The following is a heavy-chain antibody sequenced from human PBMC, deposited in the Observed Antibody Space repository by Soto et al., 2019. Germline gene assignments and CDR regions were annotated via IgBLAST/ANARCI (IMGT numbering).Heavy chain of an antibody. J-gene: IGHJ6*02. CDR3: ARDWYYYGSGSRPYYGMDV. CDR2: IYYSGST. D-gene: IGHD3-10*01. Sequence: PSETLSLTCTVSGGSISSGGYYWSWIRQHPGKGLEWIGYIYYSGSTYYNPSLKSRVTISVDTSKNQFSLKLSSVTAADTAVYYCARDWYYYGSGSRPYYGMDVWGQGTTVTVSS. V-gene: IGHV4-31*03. CDR1: GGSISSGGYY.